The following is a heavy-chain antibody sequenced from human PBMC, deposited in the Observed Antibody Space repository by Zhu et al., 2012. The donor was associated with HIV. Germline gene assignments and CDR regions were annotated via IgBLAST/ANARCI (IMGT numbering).Heavy chain of an antibody. V-gene: IGHV4-59*11. CDR3: ARGAYGGNVQLLY. D-gene: IGHD4/OR15-4a*01. J-gene: IGHJ4*02. CDR1: GGSISSHY. CDR2: IYYGGNT. Sequence: QVQLQESGPGLVKPSETLSLTCTVSGGSISSHYWSWVRQPPGKGLEWIGYIYYGGNTNYNPSLKSRVTISVDTSKNQFSLKLNSVTAADTAMYYCARGAYGGNVQLLYWGQGTLVTGLL.